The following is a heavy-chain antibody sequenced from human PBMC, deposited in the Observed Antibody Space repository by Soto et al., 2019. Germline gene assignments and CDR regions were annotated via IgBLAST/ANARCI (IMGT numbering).Heavy chain of an antibody. CDR1: GGSCSGYY. D-gene: IGHD3-16*02. J-gene: IGHJ5*02. CDR2: INHSGST. V-gene: IGHV4-34*01. CDR3: ARGHDYIWGSYRPRCWFDP. Sequence: QVQLQQWGAGLLKPSETLSLTCAVYGGSCSGYYWSWIRQPPGKGLEWIGEINHSGSTHYNPSLKSRVTMSVDTSKNQFSLKLSSVTAADTAVYYCARGHDYIWGSYRPRCWFDPWGQGTLVTVSS.